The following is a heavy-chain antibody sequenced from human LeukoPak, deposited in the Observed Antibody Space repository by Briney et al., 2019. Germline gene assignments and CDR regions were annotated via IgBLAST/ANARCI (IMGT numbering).Heavy chain of an antibody. J-gene: IGHJ4*02. D-gene: IGHD5-12*01. CDR3: AKDRAPWLPGDY. V-gene: IGHV3-21*04. Sequence: GGSLRLSCAASGLTFSHYGMHWVRQAPGKGLEWVSSISSSSRYIYYGDSVKGRFTISRDNAKNSLYLHMNSLRAEDTAVYYCAKDRAPWLPGDYWGQGTLVTVSS. CDR2: ISSSSRYI. CDR1: GLTFSHYG.